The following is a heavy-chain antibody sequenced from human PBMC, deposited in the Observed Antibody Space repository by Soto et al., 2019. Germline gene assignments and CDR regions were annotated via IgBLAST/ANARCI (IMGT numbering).Heavy chain of an antibody. D-gene: IGHD2-2*01. J-gene: IGHJ6*01. CDR1: GCSVSSGSYY. CDR2: IYSSGTT. Sequence: SRTCTVSGCSVSSGSYYWSWIRQPPGNVLEWTGYIYSSGTTNYNPSLKSRVTISVDTSKNQFSLTLGSVTAADSAVYYCARDRHVAVPAAMMTYYYYYGMDVCGQGTTVSVSS. CDR3: ARDRHVAVPAAMMTYYYYYGMDV. V-gene: IGHV4-61*01.